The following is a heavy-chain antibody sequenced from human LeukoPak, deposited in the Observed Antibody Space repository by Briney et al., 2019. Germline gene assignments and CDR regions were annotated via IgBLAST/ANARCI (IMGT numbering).Heavy chain of an antibody. Sequence: ASVKVSCKTSGYTFNIYYVQWVRQAPGQGLDWMGVIHPNDGSTTYAQKFQGRIIMTSDTSTSTIYMELSSLRSDDTAVYYCARGDIDHWGQGTLVTVSS. J-gene: IGHJ5*02. CDR1: GYTFNIYY. D-gene: IGHD2-15*01. CDR2: IHPNDGST. V-gene: IGHV1-46*02. CDR3: ARGDIDH.